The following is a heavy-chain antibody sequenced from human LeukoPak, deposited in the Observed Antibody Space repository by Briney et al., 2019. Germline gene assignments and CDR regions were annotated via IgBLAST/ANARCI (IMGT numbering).Heavy chain of an antibody. Sequence: SGPTLVTPQPTHTPTCTFPGFAPSTSGVGVGWIRQPPGKALEWLALIYWDDDKRYSPSLKSRLTITKDTSKNQVVLTMTNMDPVETGTCHCAHRRIAAAATDEYYYYGMDVWGQGTTVTVSS. CDR3: AHRRIAAAATDEYYYYGMDV. D-gene: IGHD6-13*01. CDR2: IYWDDDK. V-gene: IGHV2-5*02. J-gene: IGHJ6*02. CDR1: GFAPSTSGVG.